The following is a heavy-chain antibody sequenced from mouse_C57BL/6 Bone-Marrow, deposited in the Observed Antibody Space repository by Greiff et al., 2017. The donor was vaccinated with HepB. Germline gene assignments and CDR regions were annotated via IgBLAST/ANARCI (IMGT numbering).Heavy chain of an antibody. Sequence: EVQLQQSGAELVRPGASVKLSCTASGFNIKDDYMHWVKQRPEQGLEWIGWIDPENGDTEYASKFQGKATITADTSSNTAYLQLSSLTSEDTAVYYCTDDGYPYYDAMDYWGQGTSVTVSS. CDR1: GFNIKDDY. CDR3: TDDGYPYYDAMDY. CDR2: IDPENGDT. V-gene: IGHV14-4*01. J-gene: IGHJ4*01. D-gene: IGHD2-3*01.